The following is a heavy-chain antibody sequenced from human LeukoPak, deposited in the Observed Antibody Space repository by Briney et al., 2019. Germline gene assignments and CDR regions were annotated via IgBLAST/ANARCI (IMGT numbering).Heavy chain of an antibody. CDR1: GGTFSSYA. CDR2: IIPIFGTA. D-gene: IGHD1-7*01. V-gene: IGHV1-69*05. J-gene: IGHJ6*03. Sequence: ASVKVSCQASGGTFSSYAISWVRQAPGQGLEWMGGIIPIFGTANYAQKFQGRVTITTDESTSTAYMELSSLRSEDTAVYYCARGPGITTHYYYYYIDFWRKATTLTDSS. CDR3: ARGPGITTHYYYYYIDF.